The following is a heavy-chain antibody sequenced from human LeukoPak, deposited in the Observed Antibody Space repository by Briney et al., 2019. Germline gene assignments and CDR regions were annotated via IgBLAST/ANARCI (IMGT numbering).Heavy chain of an antibody. CDR3: ARLPDYYGSGSSSFDY. Sequence: GASVKVSCKASGYTFTGYYMHWVRQAPGQGLEWMGWINPNSGGTNYAQKFQGRVTMTRDTSISTAYMELSRLRSDDTAVYYCARLPDYYGSGSSSFDYWGQGTLVTVSS. V-gene: IGHV1-2*02. D-gene: IGHD3-10*01. J-gene: IGHJ4*02. CDR1: GYTFTGYY. CDR2: INPNSGGT.